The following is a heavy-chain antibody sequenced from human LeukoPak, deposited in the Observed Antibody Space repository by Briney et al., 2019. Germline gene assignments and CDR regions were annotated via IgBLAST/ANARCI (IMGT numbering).Heavy chain of an antibody. CDR2: ISSSSSSYI. Sequence: PGGSLRLSCAASGFTFSSYSMNWVRQAPGKGLEWVSSISSSSSSYIYYADSVKGRFTISRENAKNSLYLQMNSLRAEDTAVYYCASGIRGRGYSYVGRWDYWGRGTLVTVSS. J-gene: IGHJ4*02. CDR1: GFTFSSYS. CDR3: ASGIRGRGYSYVGRWDY. V-gene: IGHV3-21*01. D-gene: IGHD5-18*01.